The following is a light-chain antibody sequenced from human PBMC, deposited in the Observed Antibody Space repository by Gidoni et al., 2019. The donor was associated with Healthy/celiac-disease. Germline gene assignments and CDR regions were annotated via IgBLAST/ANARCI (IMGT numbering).Light chain of an antibody. CDR3: CSYAGSSTFVV. V-gene: IGLV2-23*02. J-gene: IGLJ2*01. Sequence: QSALTQPASVSASPGQSITISCTGTSSNGGSYNLVSWYQQQPGKAPKLIIYEVSKRHSGVSNRFSGSKSGNTASLTISGLQAEDEADYYCCSYAGSSTFVVFGGGTKLTVL. CDR2: EVS. CDR1: SSNGGSYNL.